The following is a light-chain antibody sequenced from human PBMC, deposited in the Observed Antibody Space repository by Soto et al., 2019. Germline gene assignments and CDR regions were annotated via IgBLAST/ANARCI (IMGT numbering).Light chain of an antibody. Sequence: QSVLTQPASVSGSPGQSITISCSGTSSDVGAYNYVSWHQQHPGKVPKIMIYDVSSRPSGVSNRFSGSKSGNTASLTISGLQAEDEADYYCSSYTPSNTHVFGSGTKVTVL. J-gene: IGLJ1*01. CDR1: SSDVGAYNY. V-gene: IGLV2-14*01. CDR2: DVS. CDR3: SSYTPSNTHV.